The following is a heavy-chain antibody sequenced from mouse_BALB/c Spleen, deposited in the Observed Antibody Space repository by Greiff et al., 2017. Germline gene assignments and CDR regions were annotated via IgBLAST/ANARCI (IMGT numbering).Heavy chain of an antibody. J-gene: IGHJ2*01. CDR3: ARDGFHYYVSDLGY. CDR1: GFTFSDYY. CDR2: ISDGGSYT. V-gene: IGHV5-4*02. Sequence: EVMLVESGGGLVKPGGSLKLSCAASGFTFSDYYMYWVRQTPEKRLEWVATISDGGSYTYYPDSVKGRFTISRDNAKNNLYLQMSSLKSEDTAMYYCARDGFHYYVSDLGYWGQGTTLTVAS. D-gene: IGHD1-2*01.